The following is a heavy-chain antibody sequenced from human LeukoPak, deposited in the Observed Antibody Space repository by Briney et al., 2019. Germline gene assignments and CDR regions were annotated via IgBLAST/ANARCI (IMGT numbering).Heavy chain of an antibody. D-gene: IGHD6-6*01. CDR1: GGSISSSY. CDR3: ARGQYSSSPVFDF. V-gene: IGHV4-34*01. CDR2: INHSGST. J-gene: IGHJ4*02. Sequence: SETLSLTCTVSGGSISSSYWSWIRQPPGKGLEWIGEINHSGSTKYNPSLKSRVTISEDTSKHQFSLKLSSVTAADTAVYYCARGQYSSSPVFDFWGQGTLVTVSS.